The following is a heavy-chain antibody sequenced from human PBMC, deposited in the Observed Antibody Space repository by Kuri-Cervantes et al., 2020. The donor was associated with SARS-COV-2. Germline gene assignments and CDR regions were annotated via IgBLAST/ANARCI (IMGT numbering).Heavy chain of an antibody. CDR1: GYSFTSYY. J-gene: IGHJ4*02. V-gene: IGHV1-2*02. CDR3: ARAAEGRYYFDY. Sequence: ASVKVSCKASGYSFTSYYINWVRQAPRQGLEWMGWINVNNRATSYAQKFQGRVTMTRDTSISTAYMELSRLRSDDTAVYYCARAAEGRYYFDYWGQGTLVTVSS. CDR2: INVNNRAT.